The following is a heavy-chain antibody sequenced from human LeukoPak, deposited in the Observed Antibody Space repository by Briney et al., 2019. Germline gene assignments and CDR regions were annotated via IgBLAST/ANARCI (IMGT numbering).Heavy chain of an antibody. Sequence: KPSETLSLTCAVYGGSFSGYYWSWIRQPPGKGLEWIGEINHSGSTNYNPSLKSRVTISVDTSKNQFSLKLSSVTAADTAVYYCARTHIVVVTAYPYYFDYWGQGTLVTVSS. CDR1: GGSFSGYY. D-gene: IGHD2-21*02. CDR3: ARTHIVVVTAYPYYFDY. J-gene: IGHJ4*02. V-gene: IGHV4-34*01. CDR2: INHSGST.